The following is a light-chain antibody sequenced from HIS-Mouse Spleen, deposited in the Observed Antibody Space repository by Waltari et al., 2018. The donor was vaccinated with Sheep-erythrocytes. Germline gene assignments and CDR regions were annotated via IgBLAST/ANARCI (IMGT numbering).Light chain of an antibody. CDR3: MQALQTPRT. CDR1: QSLLHSNGYNY. V-gene: IGKV2-28*01. Sequence: DIVMTQSPLSLPVTPGEPASISCRSSQSLLHSNGYNYLDWYLQKPGQSQQLLVYLGSNRASGVPDSVSGSGSGTDFTLKISRVEAEDVGVYYCMQALQTPRTFGQGTKVEIK. CDR2: LGS. J-gene: IGKJ1*01.